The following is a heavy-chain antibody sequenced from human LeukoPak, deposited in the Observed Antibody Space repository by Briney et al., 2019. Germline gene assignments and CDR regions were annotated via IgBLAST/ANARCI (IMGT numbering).Heavy chain of an antibody. CDR2: IKQEGSEK. J-gene: IGHJ4*02. D-gene: IGHD2-2*01. CDR1: GFTFSDYY. CDR3: ARVRGGYCSSTSCPYSFDY. V-gene: IGHV3-7*01. Sequence: GGSLRLSCAASGFTFSDYYMSWIRQAPGKGLEWVANIKQEGSEKYYVDSVKGRFTISRDNAKNSLYLQMNSLRAEDTAVYYCARVRGGYCSSTSCPYSFDYWGQGTLVTVSS.